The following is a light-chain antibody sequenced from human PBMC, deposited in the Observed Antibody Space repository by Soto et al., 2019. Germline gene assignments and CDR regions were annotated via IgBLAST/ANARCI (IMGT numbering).Light chain of an antibody. CDR1: SSDVGGYNY. V-gene: IGLV2-8*01. J-gene: IGLJ2*01. CDR2: EVN. Sequence: QSALTQPPSASGSPGQSVTISCTGTSSDVGGYNYVSWYQQHPGKAPKLIIYEVNKRPSGVPARFSGSTSGNTPSLTVSGLQADDEADYYCSSYAGSNRVVFGGGTKLTVL. CDR3: SSYAGSNRVV.